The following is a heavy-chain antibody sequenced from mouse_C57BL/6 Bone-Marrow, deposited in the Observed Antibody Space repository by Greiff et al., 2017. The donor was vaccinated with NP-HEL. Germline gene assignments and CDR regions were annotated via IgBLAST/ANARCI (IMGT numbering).Heavy chain of an antibody. CDR2: IYPGSGST. CDR1: GYTFTSYW. V-gene: IGHV1-55*01. D-gene: IGHD1-1*01. J-gene: IGHJ4*01. Sequence: QVHVKQPGAELVKPGASVKMSCKASGYTFTSYWITWVKQRPGQGLEWIGDIYPGSGSTNYNEKFKSKATLTVDTSSSTAYMQLSSLTSEDSAVYYCARSPTATVVATDYAMDYWGQGTSVTVSS. CDR3: ARSPTATVVATDYAMDY.